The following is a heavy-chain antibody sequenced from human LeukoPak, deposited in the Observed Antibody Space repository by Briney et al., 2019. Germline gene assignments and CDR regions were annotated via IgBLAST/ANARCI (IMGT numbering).Heavy chain of an antibody. CDR1: GFAFTTYG. J-gene: IGHJ4*02. D-gene: IGHD5-24*01. CDR2: ISYDGINK. Sequence: GGSLRPSCAASGFAFTTYGMHWVRQAPGKGLEWVAVISYDGINKYYADSVKGRFTISRDNSKNTLYLQMNSLRAEDTAVYYCAKGGDGYNYYFDYWGQETLVTVSS. V-gene: IGHV3-30*18. CDR3: AKGGDGYNYYFDY.